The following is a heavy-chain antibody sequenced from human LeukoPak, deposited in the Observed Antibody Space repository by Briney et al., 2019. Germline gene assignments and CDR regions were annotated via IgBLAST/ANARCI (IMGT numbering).Heavy chain of an antibody. V-gene: IGHV3-21*01. Sequence: GGSLRLSCAASGFTFSSYSMNWVRQTPGKGLEWVSYISSSGSYIHYADSVKGRFSISRDITKNSLYLQIYSLRTEDTAVYYCASGDSGHFDYWGQGTLVTVSS. CDR1: GFTFSSYS. CDR2: ISSSGSYI. D-gene: IGHD2-21*02. J-gene: IGHJ4*02. CDR3: ASGDSGHFDY.